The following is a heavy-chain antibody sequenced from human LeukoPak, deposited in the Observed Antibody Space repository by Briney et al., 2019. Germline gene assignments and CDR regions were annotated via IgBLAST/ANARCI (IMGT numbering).Heavy chain of an antibody. Sequence: GRSLRLSCAASGFTFDDYAMPWVRQAPGKGLEWVSGISWNSGSIGYADSVKGRFTISRDNAKNSLYLQMNSLRAEDTALYYCAKSRTVRVNWFDPWGQGTLVTVSS. J-gene: IGHJ5*02. CDR2: ISWNSGSI. V-gene: IGHV3-9*01. CDR1: GFTFDDYA. CDR3: AKSRTVRVNWFDP. D-gene: IGHD4-11*01.